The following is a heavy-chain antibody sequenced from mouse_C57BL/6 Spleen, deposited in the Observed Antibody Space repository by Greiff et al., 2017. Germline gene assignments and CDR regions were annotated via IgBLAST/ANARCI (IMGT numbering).Heavy chain of an antibody. CDR2: IYPRSGNT. Sequence: VQRVESGAELARPGASVKLSCKASGYTFTSYGISWVKQRTGQGLEWIGEIYPRSGNTYYNEKFKGKATLTADKSSSTAYMELRSLTSEDSAVYFCARESSNYPFDYWGQGTTLTVSS. CDR3: ARESSNYPFDY. D-gene: IGHD2-5*01. J-gene: IGHJ2*01. V-gene: IGHV1-81*01. CDR1: GYTFTSYG.